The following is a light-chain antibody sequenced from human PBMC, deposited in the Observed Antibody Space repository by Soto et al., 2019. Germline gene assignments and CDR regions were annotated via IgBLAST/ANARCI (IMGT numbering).Light chain of an antibody. Sequence: QSPLTPPACVTVSPGQSITISYTGTSSDVGGYNYVSGYQQHPVTAPNPMIYEVSNRPSRVSNRFSGSKSGNTASLTISGLQAEDEAEYYCSSYTRSSTSYVFGTGTKVTVL. CDR2: EVS. J-gene: IGLJ1*01. CDR3: SSYTRSSTSYV. V-gene: IGLV2-14*01. CDR1: SSDVGGYNY.